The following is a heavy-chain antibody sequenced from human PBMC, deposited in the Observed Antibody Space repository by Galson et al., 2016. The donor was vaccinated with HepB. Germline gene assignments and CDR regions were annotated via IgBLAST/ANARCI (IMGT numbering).Heavy chain of an antibody. Sequence: SLRLSCAASGFTFSSHAMHWVRQAPGKGLEWVAVISYDEIKTDYADSVKGRFTISRDNSNKTLFLHMESLSPEDTALYFCAKSAMEWLHLPRPFDFWGQGALVTVSS. D-gene: IGHD3-3*01. V-gene: IGHV3-30*18. J-gene: IGHJ4*02. CDR2: ISYDEIKT. CDR1: GFTFSSHA. CDR3: AKSAMEWLHLPRPFDF.